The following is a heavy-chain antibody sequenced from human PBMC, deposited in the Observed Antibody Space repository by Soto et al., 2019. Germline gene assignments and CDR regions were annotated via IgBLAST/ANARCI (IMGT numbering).Heavy chain of an antibody. J-gene: IGHJ6*02. CDR1: GFNFSSYD. CDR2: IGTAGDT. Sequence: GGSLSLSCAASGFNFSSYDVHWVRQATGKGLEWVSAIGTAGDTYYPGSVKGRFTISRENAKNSLYLQMNSLRAEDTAVYYCAKSAGDDYYYYYGMDVWGQGTTVTVSS. V-gene: IGHV3-13*01. CDR3: AKSAGDDYYYYYGMDV. D-gene: IGHD6-13*01.